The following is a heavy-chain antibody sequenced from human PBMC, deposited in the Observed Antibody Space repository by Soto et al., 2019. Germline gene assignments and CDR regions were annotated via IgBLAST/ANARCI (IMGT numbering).Heavy chain of an antibody. D-gene: IGHD3-3*01. CDR1: GYPVTAYY. J-gene: IGHJ3*02. CDR2: INPATGAA. CDR3: ARGGGVGVAGSAAFDM. V-gene: IGHV1-2*02. Sequence: QLHLVQSGAVVKKPGASVTVSCSASGYPVTAYYMHWVRQAPGRGLEWMGGINPATGAAKYTQTCQGRVTMARDTSTDTGFMELSGLASEDTAVFYYARGGGVGVAGSAAFDMWGQGTLVTVSS.